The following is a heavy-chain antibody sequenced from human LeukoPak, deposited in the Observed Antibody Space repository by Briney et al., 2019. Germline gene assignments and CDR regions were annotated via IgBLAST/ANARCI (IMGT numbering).Heavy chain of an antibody. D-gene: IGHD6-25*01. CDR1: GFTLSSDA. CDR3: ARAAAVPHDAFDI. Sequence: GGSLRLSCAASGFTLSSDAMSWVRQAPGKGLEWVSAISAAGLATYYGDSVKGRFAISRDNFNNPLYLQMNSLRAEDTAVYYCARAAAVPHDAFDIWGQGTMVTVSS. V-gene: IGHV3-23*01. CDR2: ISAAGLAT. J-gene: IGHJ3*02.